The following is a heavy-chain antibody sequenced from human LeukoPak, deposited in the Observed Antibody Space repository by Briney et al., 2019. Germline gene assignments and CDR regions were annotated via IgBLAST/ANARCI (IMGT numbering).Heavy chain of an antibody. CDR2: ISYDGSNK. Sequence: GGPPRLSCADSGFTFSRYAMHWVRQAPGKGLEWVAVISYDGSNKFYADSVKGRLAISRDNSKNTLYLQMNSLRTEDTAVYYCAKASNNHGLGGTVEYWGQGTLVTVSS. J-gene: IGHJ4*02. CDR1: GFTFSRYA. V-gene: IGHV3-30*18. D-gene: IGHD1-14*01. CDR3: AKASNNHGLGGTVEY.